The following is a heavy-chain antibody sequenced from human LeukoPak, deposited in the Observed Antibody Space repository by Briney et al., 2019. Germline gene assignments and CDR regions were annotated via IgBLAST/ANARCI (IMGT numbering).Heavy chain of an antibody. Sequence: EASQTLSLTCTVSGGSISSGSYYWSWIRQPAGKGLEWIGRIYTSGSTNYNPSLKSRVTISVDTSKNQFSLKLSSVTAADTAVYYCARESRIVGARDFDYWGQGTLVTVSS. CDR3: ARESRIVGARDFDY. CDR2: IYTSGST. CDR1: GGSISSGSYY. V-gene: IGHV4-61*02. D-gene: IGHD1-26*01. J-gene: IGHJ4*02.